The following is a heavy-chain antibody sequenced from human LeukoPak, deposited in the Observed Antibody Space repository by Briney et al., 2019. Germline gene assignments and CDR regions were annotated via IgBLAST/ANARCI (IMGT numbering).Heavy chain of an antibody. Sequence: ASVKVSCKASGYTFTSYYMHWVRQAPGQGLEWMVIIIPSGGSTSYAQKFQGRVTMTRDTSTSTVYMELSSLRSEDTAVYYCARWWDDGSGYSYLYGMDVWGQGTTVTVSS. CDR3: ARWWDDGSGYSYLYGMDV. CDR2: IIPSGGST. D-gene: IGHD3-22*01. J-gene: IGHJ6*02. CDR1: GYTFTSYY. V-gene: IGHV1-46*01.